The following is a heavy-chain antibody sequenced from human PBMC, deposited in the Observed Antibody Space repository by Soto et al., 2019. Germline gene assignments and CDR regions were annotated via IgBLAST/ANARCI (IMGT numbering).Heavy chain of an antibody. CDR1: GYSFTNYG. D-gene: IGHD6-19*01. CDR3: ARGRGVAPPLACNTDYYYYLDV. J-gene: IGHJ6*03. V-gene: IGHV1-18*01. Sequence: QDPLVQSGVAVKKPGASVKVSCKASGYSFTNYGITWVRKAPGQGFEWMGWISAYNGNTNYAQKFEGRVTMTTDASTRTAYLKFRGKRSDDTAVYYCARGRGVAPPLACNTDYYYYLDVWGKGTTVTVSS. CDR2: ISAYNGNT.